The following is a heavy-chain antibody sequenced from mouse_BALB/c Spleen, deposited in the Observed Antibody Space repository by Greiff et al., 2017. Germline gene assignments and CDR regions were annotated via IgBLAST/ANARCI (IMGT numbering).Heavy chain of an antibody. CDR2: IDPFNGGT. V-gene: IGHV1S135*01. CDR3: ARSLTGKGYFDY. D-gene: IGHD4-1*01. CDR1: GYSFTSYY. Sequence: EVQLVESGPELMKPGASVKISCKASGYSFTSYYMHWVKQSHGKSLEWIGYIDPFNGGTSYNQKFKGKATLTLDKSSSTAYMHLSSLTSEDSAVYYCARSLTGKGYFDYWGQGTTLTVSS. J-gene: IGHJ2*01.